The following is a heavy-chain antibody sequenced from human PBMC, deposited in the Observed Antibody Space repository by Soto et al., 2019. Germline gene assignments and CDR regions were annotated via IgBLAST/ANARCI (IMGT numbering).Heavy chain of an antibody. J-gene: IGHJ1*01. V-gene: IGHV3-23*01. CDR3: AKGGGWSQYFQH. CDR2: ISGSGGST. D-gene: IGHD6-19*01. Sequence: GGSLRLSYAASGFTFSGYAMSWVRQAPGKGLEWVSAISGSGGSTYYADSVKGRFTISRDNSKNTLYLQMNSLRAEDTAVYYCAKGGGWSQYFQHWGQGTLVTVSS. CDR1: GFTFSGYA.